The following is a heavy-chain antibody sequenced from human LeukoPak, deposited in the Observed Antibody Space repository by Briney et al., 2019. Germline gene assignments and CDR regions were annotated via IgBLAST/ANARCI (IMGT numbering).Heavy chain of an antibody. CDR2: ISSSGSTI. CDR1: GFTFSSYE. CDR3: AELGITMIGGV. Sequence: QTWGALRLSCAASGFTFSSYEMNWVRPAPGKGLEWVSYISSSGSTIYYADSVKGRFTISRDNAKNSLYLQMNSLRAEDTAVYYCAELGITMIGGVWGKGTTVTISS. V-gene: IGHV3-48*03. J-gene: IGHJ6*04. D-gene: IGHD3-10*02.